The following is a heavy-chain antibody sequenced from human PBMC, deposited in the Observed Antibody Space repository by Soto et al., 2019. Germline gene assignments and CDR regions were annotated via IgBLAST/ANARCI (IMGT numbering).Heavy chain of an antibody. CDR2: VQMSGTA. Sequence: SETLSLTCAVSGASVRSYHWSWIRQAAGKGLEWIGRVQMSGTANYNPSLKTRVTMSLDTSKNEVSLRMTSVTAADTAVYFCAKDRSTMRWFDPWGQGILVTVSS. D-gene: IGHD1-1*01. CDR1: GASVRSYH. CDR3: AKDRSTMRWFDP. J-gene: IGHJ5*02. V-gene: IGHV4-4*07.